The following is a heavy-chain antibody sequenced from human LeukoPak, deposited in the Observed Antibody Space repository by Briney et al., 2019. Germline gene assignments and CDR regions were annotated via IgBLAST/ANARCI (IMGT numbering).Heavy chain of an antibody. CDR1: GGSISSSSYY. Sequence: SETLSLTCTVSGGSISSSSYYWGWIRQPPGKGLEWIGSIYYSGSTYYNPSLKSRVTISVDTSKNQFSLKLSSVTAADTAVYYCGGDSSGYYDFDYWGQGTLVTVSS. V-gene: IGHV4-39*01. CDR2: IYYSGST. D-gene: IGHD3-22*01. CDR3: GGDSSGYYDFDY. J-gene: IGHJ4*02.